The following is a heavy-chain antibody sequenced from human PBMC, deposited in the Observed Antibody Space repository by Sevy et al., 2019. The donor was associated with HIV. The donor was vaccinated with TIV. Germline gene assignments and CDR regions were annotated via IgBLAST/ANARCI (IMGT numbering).Heavy chain of an antibody. CDR3: ARSAVPSGDAFDI. Sequence: SETLSLTCTVSGGSISSGGYYWSWIRQHPGKGLEWIGYIYYSGSTYYNPSLKSRVTISVNTSKNQFSLKLSSVTAADTAVYYCARSAVPSGDAFDIWGQGTMVTVSS. CDR2: IYYSGST. J-gene: IGHJ3*02. V-gene: IGHV4-31*03. CDR1: GGSISSGGYY. D-gene: IGHD6-25*01.